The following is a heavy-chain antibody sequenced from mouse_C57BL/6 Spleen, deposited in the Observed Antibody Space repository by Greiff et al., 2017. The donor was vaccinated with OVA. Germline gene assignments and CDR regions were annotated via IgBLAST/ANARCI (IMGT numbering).Heavy chain of an antibody. D-gene: IGHD2-4*01. CDR1: GYTFTSYW. CDR2: IYPGSGST. Sequence: QVQLQQPGAELVKPGASVKMSCKASGYTFTSYWITWVKQRPGQGLEWIGDIYPGSGSTNYNEKFKSKATLTVDTSSSTAYMQLSSLTSEDSAVYYCARRSIYCDYGGYYAMDYWGQGTSVTVSS. V-gene: IGHV1-55*01. CDR3: ARRSIYCDYGGYYAMDY. J-gene: IGHJ4*01.